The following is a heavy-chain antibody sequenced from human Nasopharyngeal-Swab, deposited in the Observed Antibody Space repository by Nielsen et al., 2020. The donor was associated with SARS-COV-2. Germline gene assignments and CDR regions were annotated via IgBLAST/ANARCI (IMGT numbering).Heavy chain of an antibody. CDR1: GFTFSDYY. Sequence: GESLKISCAAPGFTFSDYYMSWIRQAPGKGLEWVSYISSSGSTIYYADSVKGRFTISRDNAKNSLYLQMNSLRAEDTALYYCAKDHGYYYGMDVWGQGTTVTVSS. CDR2: ISSSGSTI. D-gene: IGHD1-14*01. CDR3: AKDHGYYYGMDV. J-gene: IGHJ6*02. V-gene: IGHV3-11*01.